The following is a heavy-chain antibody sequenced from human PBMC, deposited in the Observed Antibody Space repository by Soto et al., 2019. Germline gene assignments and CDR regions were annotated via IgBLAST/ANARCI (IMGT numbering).Heavy chain of an antibody. J-gene: IGHJ4*02. Sequence: SETLSLTCTVSNGSIHGYYWSWIRQPPGKGLEWVGYIYYNGNTRYNPSLKSRVTIVVDTSKNQYSLRLTSVTAADSAVYFCAKHHLQVAGLSSFDYWGQGTLVTVSS. D-gene: IGHD6-19*01. CDR2: IYYNGNT. V-gene: IGHV4-59*08. CDR3: AKHHLQVAGLSSFDY. CDR1: NGSIHGYY.